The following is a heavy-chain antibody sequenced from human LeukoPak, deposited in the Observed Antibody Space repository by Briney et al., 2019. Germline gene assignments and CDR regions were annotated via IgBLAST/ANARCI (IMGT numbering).Heavy chain of an antibody. CDR2: IYSGDSDT. D-gene: IGHD5-24*01. CDR1: AYSSTSYL. CDR3: AIRDGYNYLLHY. V-gene: IGHV5-51*01. J-gene: IGHJ4*02. Sequence: GQSLNISCKGDAYSSTSYLIGWVRYIPRQGLEWMGIIYSGDSDTRYSASFQGQVIISADKSISTAYLQWSSLKASDTARYYCAIRDGYNYLLHYWGQGTLVTVSS.